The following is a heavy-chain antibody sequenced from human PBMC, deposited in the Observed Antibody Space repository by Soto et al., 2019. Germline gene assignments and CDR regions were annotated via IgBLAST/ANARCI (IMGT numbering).Heavy chain of an antibody. CDR3: AIDLGTPYSSGWYFDY. CDR2: IIPIFGTA. CDR1: GGTFSSYA. Sequence: SVKVSCKASGGTFSSYAISWVRQAPGQGLEWMGGIIPIFGTANYAQKFQGRVTITADKSTSTAYMELSSLRSEDTAVYYCAIDLGTPYSSGWYFDYWGKRNRVTVSS. J-gene: IGHJ4*02. V-gene: IGHV1-69*06. D-gene: IGHD6-19*01.